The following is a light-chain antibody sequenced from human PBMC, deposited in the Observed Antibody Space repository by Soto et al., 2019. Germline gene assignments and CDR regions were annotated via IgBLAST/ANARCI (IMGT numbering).Light chain of an antibody. CDR2: AAS. V-gene: IGKV1-39*01. J-gene: IGKJ1*01. CDR1: QSFSGF. Sequence: DIQMTQSPSSLSASLGDEVTITCRASQSFSGFLNWYQQKPGKAPNLLIYAASTLQRGVPSRFSGSGSGTDFTLTISSLQPEDAATYYCQQSYSTPQTFGQGTKVDIK. CDR3: QQSYSTPQT.